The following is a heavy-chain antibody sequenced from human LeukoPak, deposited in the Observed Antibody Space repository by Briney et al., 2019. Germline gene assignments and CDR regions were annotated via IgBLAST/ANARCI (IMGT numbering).Heavy chain of an antibody. CDR3: ARRGASKYYYDSSGYYYD. CDR1: GGPISSSSYY. J-gene: IGHJ4*02. V-gene: IGHV4-39*01. D-gene: IGHD3-22*01. Sequence: PSETLSLTCTVSGGPISSSSYYWGWIRQPPGKGLEWIGSIYYSGSTYYNPSLKSRVTISVDTSKNQFSLKLSSVTAADTAVYYCARRGASKYYYDSSGYYYDWGQGTLVTVST. CDR2: IYYSGST.